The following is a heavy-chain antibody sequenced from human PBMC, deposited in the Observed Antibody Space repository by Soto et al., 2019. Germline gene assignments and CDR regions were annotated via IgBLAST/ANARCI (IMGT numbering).Heavy chain of an antibody. CDR1: GGTFSSHT. Sequence: QGQLVQSGAEVKKPGSSVKVSCKASGGTFSSHTFSWVRQAPGQGLEWMGRIIPALGTATYAQKFQGRVTITADESATTVSMELNSLRSEDKAVYYCARPDFGDYSYFDLWGRGTLVTVSS. J-gene: IGHJ2*01. CDR3: ARPDFGDYSYFDL. CDR2: IIPALGTA. V-gene: IGHV1-69*08. D-gene: IGHD4-17*01.